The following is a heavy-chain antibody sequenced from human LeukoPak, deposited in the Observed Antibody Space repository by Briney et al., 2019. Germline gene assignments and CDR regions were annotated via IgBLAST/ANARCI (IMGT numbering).Heavy chain of an antibody. V-gene: IGHV4-34*01. CDR1: GGSFSDYY. D-gene: IGHD3-22*01. Sequence: SETLSLNCTVYGGSFSDYYWSWIRQPPGKGLEWIGEINHSGSTKYNPSLKSRVTISADTTNNQFSLNLTSVTAADTAVYYCAKSNGYGLIDIWGQGTMVTVSS. J-gene: IGHJ3*02. CDR2: INHSGST. CDR3: AKSNGYGLIDI.